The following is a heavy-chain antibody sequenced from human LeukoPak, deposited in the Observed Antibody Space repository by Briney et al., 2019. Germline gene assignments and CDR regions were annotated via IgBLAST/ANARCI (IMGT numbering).Heavy chain of an antibody. CDR3: ANLGNYPPLGY. J-gene: IGHJ4*02. D-gene: IGHD3-16*02. CDR1: GFTFSSYA. V-gene: IGHV3-23*01. Sequence: GGSLRLSCAASGFTFSSYAMSWVRQAPGKGLEWVSAISGSGGSTYYADSVKGRFTISRDNSKNTLYLQMNSLRAEDTAVYCCANLGNYPPLGYWGQGTLVTVSS. CDR2: ISGSGGST.